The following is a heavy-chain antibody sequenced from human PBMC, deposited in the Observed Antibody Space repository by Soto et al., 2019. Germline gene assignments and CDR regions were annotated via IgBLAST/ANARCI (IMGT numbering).Heavy chain of an antibody. CDR2: IYYSGST. Sequence: SETLSLTCTVSGGSISSGGYYWSWIRQPPGKGLEWIGYIYYSGSTNYNPSLKSRVTISVDTSKNQFSLKLSSVTAADTAVYYCARDPNLGNWFDPWGQGTLVTVSS. CDR1: GGSISSGGYY. D-gene: IGHD2-8*01. V-gene: IGHV4-61*08. CDR3: ARDPNLGNWFDP. J-gene: IGHJ5*02.